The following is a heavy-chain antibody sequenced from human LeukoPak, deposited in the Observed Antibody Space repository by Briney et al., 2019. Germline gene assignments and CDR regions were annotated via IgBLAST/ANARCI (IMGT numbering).Heavy chain of an antibody. V-gene: IGHV3-21*01. CDR1: GFTFSSYS. D-gene: IGHD3-22*01. Sequence: GGSLRLSCAASGFTFSSYSMNWVRQAPGKGLEWVPSISSSSSYIYYADSVKGRFTISRDNAKNSLYLQMNSLRAEDTAVYYCARSLSITMIDYWGQGTLVTVSS. CDR2: ISSSSSYI. CDR3: ARSLSITMIDY. J-gene: IGHJ4*02.